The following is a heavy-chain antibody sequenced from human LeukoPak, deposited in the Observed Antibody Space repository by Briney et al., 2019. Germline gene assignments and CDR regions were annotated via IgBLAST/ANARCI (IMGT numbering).Heavy chain of an antibody. CDR2: INSDGSST. CDR1: GFTFSGGW. J-gene: IGHJ3*02. CDR3: GRHRIAVAGRGAFDI. D-gene: IGHD6-19*01. V-gene: IGHV3-74*01. Sequence: PGGSLRLSCAASGFTFSGGWMHWVRQAPGKGLVWVSRINSDGSSTTYADSVKGRFTISRDNTKNTLYLQMNSLRAEDTAVYYCGRHRIAVAGRGAFDIWGQGTTVTVSS.